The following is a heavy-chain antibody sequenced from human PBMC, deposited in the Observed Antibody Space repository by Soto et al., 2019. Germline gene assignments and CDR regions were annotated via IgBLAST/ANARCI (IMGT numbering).Heavy chain of an antibody. Sequence: EVQLVESGGGLVLPGGSLRLSCAASGFTFSSSWMHWVRQAPGKGLVWVSRINSDGSVTNYADSVKGRFTISRDTAKNTLYLQMSSLRAEDAAVYYCARLSWSYGVFDIWGQGTMVTVSS. CDR3: ARLSWSYGVFDI. CDR1: GFTFSSSW. J-gene: IGHJ3*02. V-gene: IGHV3-74*01. D-gene: IGHD1-26*01. CDR2: INSDGSVT.